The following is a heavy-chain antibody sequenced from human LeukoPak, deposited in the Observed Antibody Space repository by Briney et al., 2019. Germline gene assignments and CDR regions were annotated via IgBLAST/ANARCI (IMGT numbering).Heavy chain of an antibody. CDR3: ARAARADCTSPTCHSWLAP. D-gene: IGHD2/OR15-2a*01. CDR1: GFTLSNSW. Sequence: GGSLRLSCAASGFTLSNSWIHWVRQAPGKGLVWVSRINSDGSTATYADSVKGRFTISRDNAKNTLYLQMNSLRAEDTAVYYCARAARADCTSPTCHSWLAPWGQGTQVTVSS. CDR2: INSDGSTA. V-gene: IGHV3-74*01. J-gene: IGHJ5*02.